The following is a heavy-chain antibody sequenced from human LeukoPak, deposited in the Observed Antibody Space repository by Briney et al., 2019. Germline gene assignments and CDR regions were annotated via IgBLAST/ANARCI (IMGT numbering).Heavy chain of an antibody. CDR2: IYYSGST. D-gene: IGHD2-8*01. CDR3: ARQWGGYCTNGVCYWYAFDI. CDR1: GGSISSGDYY. Sequence: SQILSLTCTVSGGSISSGDYYWSWIRQPPGKGLEWIGYIYYSGSTYYNPSLKSRVTISVDTSKNQFSLKLSSVTAADTAVYYCARQWGGYCTNGVCYWYAFDIWGQGTMVTVSS. J-gene: IGHJ3*02. V-gene: IGHV4-30-4*01.